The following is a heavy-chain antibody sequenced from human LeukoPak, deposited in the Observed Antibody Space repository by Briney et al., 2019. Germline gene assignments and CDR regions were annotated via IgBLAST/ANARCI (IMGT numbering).Heavy chain of an antibody. D-gene: IGHD1-1*01. CDR2: SDPEDGES. V-gene: IGHV1-24*01. CDR3: ATDQRYNNNRQNDY. CDR1: GDTLTELS. J-gene: IGHJ4*02. Sequence: GASVKVSCKVSGDTLTELSMHWVRQAPGKGLEWMGGSDPEDGESIYAQKFQGRVTMTEDTSTDTAYMELSSLRSEDTAVYYCATDQRYNNNRQNDYWGQGTLVTVSS.